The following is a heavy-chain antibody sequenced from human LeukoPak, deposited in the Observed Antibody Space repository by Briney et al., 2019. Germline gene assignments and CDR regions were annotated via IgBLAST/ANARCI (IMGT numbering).Heavy chain of an antibody. CDR1: GFTFDRHA. Sequence: PSGGSLRLSCAASGFTFDRHAMCWVPEAPGKGLECVSSIYICGGTTYYADSVKRRFTISRDNSKNTLYLQMNSLRAEDTAVYYCARDLDSSGYYHVVDSWGQGALVTVSS. V-gene: IGHV3-23*01. D-gene: IGHD3-22*01. CDR2: IYICGGTT. J-gene: IGHJ4*02. CDR3: ARDLDSSGYYHVVDS.